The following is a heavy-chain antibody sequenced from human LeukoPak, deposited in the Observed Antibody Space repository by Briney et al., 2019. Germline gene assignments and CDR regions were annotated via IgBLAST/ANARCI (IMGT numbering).Heavy chain of an antibody. CDR1: GFTFSDYY. Sequence: GGSLRLSCAASGFTFSDYYMSWIRQAPGKGLEWVSYISSSGNTIYYADSVKGRFTISRDNAKNSLYLHMNSLRVEDTAVYYCARDKAVGPTLLDYWGQGTLVTVSS. CDR2: ISSSGNTI. J-gene: IGHJ4*02. CDR3: ARDKAVGPTLLDY. V-gene: IGHV3-11*04. D-gene: IGHD1-26*01.